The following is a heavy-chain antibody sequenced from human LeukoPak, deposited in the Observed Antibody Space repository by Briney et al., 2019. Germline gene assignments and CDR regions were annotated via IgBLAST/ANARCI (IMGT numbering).Heavy chain of an antibody. J-gene: IGHJ4*02. CDR2: IIPILGIA. CDR1: GGTFSSYA. CDR3: ARHGERSSSGYYDY. D-gene: IGHD3-22*01. V-gene: IGHV1-69*04. Sequence: SVKVSCKASGGTFSSYAISWVRQAPGQGLEWMGRIIPILGIANYAQKFQGRVTITADKSTSTAYMELSSLRSEGTAVYYCARHGERSSSGYYDYWGQGTLVTVSS.